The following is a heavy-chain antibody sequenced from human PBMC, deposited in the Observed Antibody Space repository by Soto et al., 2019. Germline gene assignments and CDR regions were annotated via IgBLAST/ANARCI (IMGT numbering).Heavy chain of an antibody. CDR2: IYYSGST. D-gene: IGHD4-17*01. J-gene: IGHJ3*02. CDR3: ARHVSRGTATVTGTRKNAFDI. Sequence: QLQLQESGPGLVKPSETLSLTCTVSGGSISSSSYYWGWIRQPPGKGLEWIGSIYYSGSTYYNPSLKSRVTISVDTSKNQFSLKLSSVTAADTAVYYCARHVSRGTATVTGTRKNAFDIWGQGTMVTVSS. V-gene: IGHV4-39*01. CDR1: GGSISSSSYY.